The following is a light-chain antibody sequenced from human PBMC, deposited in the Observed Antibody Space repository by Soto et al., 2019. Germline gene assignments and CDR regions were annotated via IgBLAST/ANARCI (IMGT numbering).Light chain of an antibody. CDR3: QQYSNWPLLS. J-gene: IGKJ4*01. V-gene: IGKV3-15*01. CDR2: GAS. Sequence: EVVLTQSPATLSVSPGAEATLSCRASQSVGSNLAWYQQKPGQTPRVLIYGASTRAIGIPGRFSGSGFGTEFTLHISSLQSEDFVVYYCQQYSNWPLLSFGGGTKVEIK. CDR1: QSVGSN.